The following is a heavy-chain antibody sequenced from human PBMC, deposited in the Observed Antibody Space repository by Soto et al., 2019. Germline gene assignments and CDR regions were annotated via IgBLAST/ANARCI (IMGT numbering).Heavy chain of an antibody. CDR1: GFPFSRYG. CDR3: ARVEYYYASSGHYLDV. V-gene: IGHV3-33*01. J-gene: IGHJ6*02. CDR2: ICYDVSNK. D-gene: IGHD3-22*01. Sequence: XVCLRLSSAACGFPFSRYGMHCARQAPGKGLEWVAVICYDVSNKYYADSVKGRFTISRDNSKNTLYLQMNSLRAEDTAVYYCARVEYYYASSGHYLDVWGQGTSLTVSS.